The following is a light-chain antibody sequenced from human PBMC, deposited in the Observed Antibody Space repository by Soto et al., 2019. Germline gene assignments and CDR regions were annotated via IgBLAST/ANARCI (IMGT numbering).Light chain of an antibody. CDR1: QRSSAN. V-gene: IGKV1-39*01. CDR2: ATS. CDR3: EQSYAIPLT. J-gene: IGKJ4*02. Sequence: DIQMTQSPSSLSASVGDRVSITCRASQRSSANLNWFQQKPGRAPNLLIYATSTLQSGVPSRFRGTRSGTDFTLTISTLQPEDSATYCCEQSYAIPLTFGGGTKVDIK.